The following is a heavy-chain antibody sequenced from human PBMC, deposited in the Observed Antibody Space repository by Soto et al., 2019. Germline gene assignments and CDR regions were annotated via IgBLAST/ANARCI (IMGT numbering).Heavy chain of an antibody. D-gene: IGHD2-15*01. J-gene: IGHJ4*02. CDR3: ARPGEYCNGGRCYSGDY. CDR1: GGSFSTRGYY. Sequence: SETLSLTCTVSGGSFSTRGYYWDWIRQPPGKGLEWIGSFYYSGRPNYNPSLRSRVIISVDTSKNNFSLKLNSVTAADTAVYYCARPGEYCNGGRCYSGDYCGQGTLVTVYS. CDR2: FYYSGRP. V-gene: IGHV4-39*02.